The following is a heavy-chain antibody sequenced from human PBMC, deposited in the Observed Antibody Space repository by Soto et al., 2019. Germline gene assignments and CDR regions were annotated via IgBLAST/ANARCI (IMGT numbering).Heavy chain of an antibody. CDR3: ARQNEWELLVTWFDP. D-gene: IGHD1-26*01. Sequence: SETLSLTCTVSGGSISSSSYYWGWIRQPPGKGLEWIGSIYYSGSTYYNPSLKSRVTISVDTSKNQFSLKLSSVTAADTAVYYCARQNEWELLVTWFDPWGQGTLVTVSS. CDR2: IYYSGST. V-gene: IGHV4-39*01. J-gene: IGHJ5*02. CDR1: GGSISSSSYY.